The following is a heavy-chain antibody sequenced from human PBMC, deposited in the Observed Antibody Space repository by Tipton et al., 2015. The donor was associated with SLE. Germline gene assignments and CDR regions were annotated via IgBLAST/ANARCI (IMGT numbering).Heavy chain of an antibody. Sequence: TLSLTCTVSVGTISSGGNCWGWIRQHPGKGLEWIGHIFNRGITYYNLSLKSRVTISIDMSKNQFTLKLNSVTAADTAVYFCARVRQRYISGWDNWLDPWGQGTLVTVSS. CDR1: VGTISSGGNC. CDR2: IFNRGIT. J-gene: IGHJ5*02. D-gene: IGHD6-19*01. V-gene: IGHV4-31*03. CDR3: ARVRQRYISGWDNWLDP.